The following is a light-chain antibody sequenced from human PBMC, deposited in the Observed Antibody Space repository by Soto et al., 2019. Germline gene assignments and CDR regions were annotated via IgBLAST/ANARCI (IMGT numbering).Light chain of an antibody. CDR3: QQYGSSPLT. J-gene: IGKJ4*01. CDR1: QSITNNY. V-gene: IGKV3-20*01. CDR2: GAS. Sequence: EIVLTQSPDALSLSPGGRATFSCRATQSITNNYVAWYQQKPGQAPRLLIYGASRRATGIPDRISGSGSGTDFALSITRLEPEDFAVYFCQQYGSSPLTFGGGTKVDI.